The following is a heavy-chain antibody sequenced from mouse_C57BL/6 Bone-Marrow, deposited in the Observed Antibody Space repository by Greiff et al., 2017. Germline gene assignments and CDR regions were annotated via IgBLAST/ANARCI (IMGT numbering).Heavy chain of an antibody. V-gene: IGHV1-15*01. Sequence: QVQLKQSGAELVRPGASVTLSCKASGYTFTDYEMHWVKQTPVHGLEWIGAIDPETGGTAYNQKFKGKAILTADKSSSTAYMELRSLTSEDSAVYYCTRGRGTGAWFAYWGQGTLVTVSA. CDR2: IDPETGGT. CDR3: TRGRGTGAWFAY. J-gene: IGHJ3*01. D-gene: IGHD3-3*01. CDR1: GYTFTDYE.